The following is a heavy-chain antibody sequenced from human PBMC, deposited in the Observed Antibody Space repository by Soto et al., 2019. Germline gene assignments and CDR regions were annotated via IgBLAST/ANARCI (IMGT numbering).Heavy chain of an antibody. V-gene: IGHV4-31*03. Sequence: SETLSLTCTVSAGSIGSGFYYWSWIRQHPGKGLEWIGYIYSRGNTNYNPSLKSRVTISVDTSNNQFSLTLSSVTAADTAVYYCARDNHATTDIKDIVVVPAAKYYYYYYMDVWGKGTTVTVSS. D-gene: IGHD2-2*01. J-gene: IGHJ6*03. CDR2: IYSRGNT. CDR1: AGSIGSGFYY. CDR3: ARDNHATTDIKDIVVVPAAKYYYYYYMDV.